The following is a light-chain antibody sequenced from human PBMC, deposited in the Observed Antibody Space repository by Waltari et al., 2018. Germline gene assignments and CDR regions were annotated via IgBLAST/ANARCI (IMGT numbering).Light chain of an antibody. Sequence: EIVLPQSPATLSLSPGETATPSCRASHSISTFLAWYQQKPGQAPRLLIYDASSRASGIPDRFTGSGSGKDFTLTISSLEPEDFAVYYCQQRSNWPPLTFGGGTKVEI. CDR3: QQRSNWPPLT. CDR1: HSISTF. CDR2: DAS. J-gene: IGKJ4*01. V-gene: IGKV3-11*01.